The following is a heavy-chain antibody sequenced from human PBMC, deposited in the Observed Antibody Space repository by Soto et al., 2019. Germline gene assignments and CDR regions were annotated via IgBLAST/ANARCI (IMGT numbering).Heavy chain of an antibody. J-gene: IGHJ4*02. V-gene: IGHV1-69*04. D-gene: IGHD3-22*01. CDR3: ARGYYDSSGYSSDY. CDR1: GYTFTSYY. Sequence: SVKVSCKASGYTFTSYYMHWVRQAPGQGLEWMGRIIPILGIANYAQKFQGRVTITADKSTSTAYMELSSLRSEDTAVYYCARGYYDSSGYSSDYWGQGTLVTVSS. CDR2: IIPILGIA.